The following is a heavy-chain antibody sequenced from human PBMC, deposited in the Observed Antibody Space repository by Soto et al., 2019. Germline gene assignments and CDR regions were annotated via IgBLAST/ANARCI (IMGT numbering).Heavy chain of an antibody. J-gene: IGHJ4*02. V-gene: IGHV1-18*01. CDR3: ASDPPPPDH. Sequence: QVQLVQSGAEVKKPGASVKVSCKASGYTFASYAISWMRQAPGQGLEWMGWISAYNGNTNYAQKAQGRVTMTTYTSSRTAYMELRSLGSDVTTVYYCASDPPPPDHWGQGNLVTVSS. CDR1: GYTFASYA. CDR2: ISAYNGNT.